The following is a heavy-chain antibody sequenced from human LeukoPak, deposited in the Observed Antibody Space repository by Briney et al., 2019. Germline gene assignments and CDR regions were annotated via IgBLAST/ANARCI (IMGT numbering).Heavy chain of an antibody. D-gene: IGHD2-21*02. Sequence: ASVKVSCKASGYTFTSYGISWVRQAPGQGLEWMGWISAYNGNTNYAQKRQGRVTMTTDTSTSTAYMELRSLRSDDTAVYYCARALYGGDPAPGAFDIWGQGTMVTVSS. CDR3: ARALYGGDPAPGAFDI. CDR2: ISAYNGNT. V-gene: IGHV1-18*01. CDR1: GYTFTSYG. J-gene: IGHJ3*02.